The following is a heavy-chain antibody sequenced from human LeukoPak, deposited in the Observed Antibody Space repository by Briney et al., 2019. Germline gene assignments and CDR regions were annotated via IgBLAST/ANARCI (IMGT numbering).Heavy chain of an antibody. CDR2: IYTSGST. J-gene: IGHJ2*01. CDR3: ATSRNWYFDL. Sequence: SETLSLTCTVSDGSISNYYWSWIRQPAGKALEWIGRIYTSGSTNYNPSLKSRVTISVDKSKNQFSLKLSSVTAADTAVYYCATSRNWYFDLWGRGTLVTVSS. V-gene: IGHV4-4*07. CDR1: DGSISNYY.